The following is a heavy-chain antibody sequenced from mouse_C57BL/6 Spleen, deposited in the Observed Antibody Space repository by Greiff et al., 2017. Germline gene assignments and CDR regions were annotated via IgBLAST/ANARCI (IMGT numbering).Heavy chain of an antibody. D-gene: IGHD1-1*01. Sequence: QVQLQQSGAELARPGASVKLSCKASGYTFTSYGISWVKQRTGQGLEWIGEIYPRSGNTYYNEKFKGKATLTADKSSSTAYMELRSLTSEDSAVYFCARGQGSSAWLAYWGQGTLVTVSA. V-gene: IGHV1-81*01. CDR1: GYTFTSYG. J-gene: IGHJ3*01. CDR2: IYPRSGNT. CDR3: ARGQGSSAWLAY.